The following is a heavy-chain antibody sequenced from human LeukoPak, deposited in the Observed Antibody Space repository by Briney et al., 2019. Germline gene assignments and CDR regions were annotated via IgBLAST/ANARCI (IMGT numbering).Heavy chain of an antibody. V-gene: IGHV3-21*01. J-gene: IGHJ6*03. CDR3: ARDLLGYNYHYMDV. CDR1: GFTLSNYN. Sequence: GGSLRLSCAASGFTLSNYNVNCVRQSPGKGLEWVSPISSSSSYIYYTDSVRGGVTSYRDNAKKPLYLQMNSLRAEDKAVYYCARDLLGYNYHYMDVWGKGTTVSVSS. CDR2: ISSSSSYI. D-gene: IGHD3-10*01.